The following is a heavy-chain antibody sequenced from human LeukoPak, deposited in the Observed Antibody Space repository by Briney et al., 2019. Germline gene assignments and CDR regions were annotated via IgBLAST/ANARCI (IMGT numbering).Heavy chain of an antibody. V-gene: IGHV4-39*01. J-gene: IGHJ5*02. Sequence: PSETLSLTCTVSGGSIMSSSYYWGWIRRPPGKGLEWIGSMYYSGSTYYKPSLKSRVTMSAGTSKNQFSLKLSSVTAADTAVYYCARLVPPFSGWFDPWGQGTLVTVSS. D-gene: IGHD2-2*01. CDR2: MYYSGST. CDR3: ARLVPPFSGWFDP. CDR1: GGSIMSSSYY.